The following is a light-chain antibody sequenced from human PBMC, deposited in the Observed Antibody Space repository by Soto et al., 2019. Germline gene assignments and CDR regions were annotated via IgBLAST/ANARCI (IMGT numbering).Light chain of an antibody. V-gene: IGLV1-47*01. Sequence: QRVLTQPPSASGTPGQRVTISCSGSSSNIGSNYVYWYQQLPGTAPKLLIYRNNQRPSGVPDRFSGSKSGTSASLAISGLRSEDEANYYCAAWDDSLSGVVFGGGTKLTVL. CDR3: AAWDDSLSGVV. CDR2: RNN. J-gene: IGLJ3*02. CDR1: SSNIGSNY.